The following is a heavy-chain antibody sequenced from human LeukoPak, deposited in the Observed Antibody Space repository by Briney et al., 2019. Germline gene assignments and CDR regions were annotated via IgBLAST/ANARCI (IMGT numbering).Heavy chain of an antibody. V-gene: IGHV3-15*01. CDR2: ITSKRDGGTT. Sequence: PGGSLRLSCAVSGLSVINAWMSWVRQAPGKGLESVGRITSKRDGGTTDYAAPVKGRFTISRDDSKNTLYLQMKSLKIEDTAVYFYSTGLQSNDAFDIWGRGTMVTVSS. CDR3: STGLQSNDAFDI. J-gene: IGHJ3*02. D-gene: IGHD4-11*01. CDR1: GLSVINAW.